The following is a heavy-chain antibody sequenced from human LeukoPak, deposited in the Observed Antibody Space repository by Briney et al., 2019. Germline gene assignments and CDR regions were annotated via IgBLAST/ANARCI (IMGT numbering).Heavy chain of an antibody. D-gene: IGHD1-26*01. CDR1: GDSISSYY. V-gene: IGHV4-59*08. J-gene: IGHJ4*02. CDR2: IYYSGST. Sequence: SETLSLTCTVSGDSISSYYWSWIRQPPGKGLEWIGYIYYSGSTNYNPSLKSRVTISLDTSKNQFSLKLSSVTAADTAVYYCARSGSYSDYWGQGTLVTVSS. CDR3: ARSGSYSDY.